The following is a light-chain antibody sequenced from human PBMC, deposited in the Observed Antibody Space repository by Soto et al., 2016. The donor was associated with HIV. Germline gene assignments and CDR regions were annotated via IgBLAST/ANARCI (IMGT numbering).Light chain of an antibody. V-gene: IGKV2-30*02. CDR3: MQGTHWPPIT. J-gene: IGKJ4*01. CDR1: QSLLHTDGNTY. CDR2: KVS. Sequence: DVVMTQSPLSLPVTLGQPASISCRSNQSLLHTDGNTYLNWFQQRPGQSPRRLISKVSNRDSGVPDRFSGSGSGTDFTLKISRVEAEDVGVYYCMQGTHWPPITFGGGTKVEIK.